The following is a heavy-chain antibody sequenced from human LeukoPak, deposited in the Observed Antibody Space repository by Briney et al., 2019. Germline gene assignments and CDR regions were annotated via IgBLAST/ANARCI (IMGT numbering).Heavy chain of an antibody. V-gene: IGHV3-48*04. Sequence: GGSLRLSCAASGFTFSSYSMNWVRQAPGKGLEWVSYISSGSSTIYYADSVKGRFTISRDNARNSLYLQMNSLRVEDTAVYYCTLSYGRGFNYYYGMDVWGQGTTVTVSS. CDR3: TLSYGRGFNYYYGMDV. CDR1: GFTFSSYS. D-gene: IGHD5-18*01. CDR2: ISSGSSTI. J-gene: IGHJ6*02.